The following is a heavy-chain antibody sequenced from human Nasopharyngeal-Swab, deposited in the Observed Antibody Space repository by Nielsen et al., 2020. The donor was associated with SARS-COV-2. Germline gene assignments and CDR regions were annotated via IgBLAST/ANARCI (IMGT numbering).Heavy chain of an antibody. Sequence: GSLRLSCTVSGVSITSQYWSWIRQPPGKGLEWIGYISHNSGTSYNPSLKSRVTMFMDISKNQFSLRLRSVTAADTAVYYCAKEGATGWFDPWGQGTLVTVSS. CDR1: GVSITSQY. CDR3: AKEGATGWFDP. J-gene: IGHJ5*02. V-gene: IGHV4-59*11. CDR2: ISHNSGT.